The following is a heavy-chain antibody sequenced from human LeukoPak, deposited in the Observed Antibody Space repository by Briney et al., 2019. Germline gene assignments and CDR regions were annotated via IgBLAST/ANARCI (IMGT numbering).Heavy chain of an antibody. V-gene: IGHV5-51*01. CDR1: GYSFTSYW. J-gene: IGHJ5*02. D-gene: IGHD2-2*01. CDR2: TYPGDSDT. CDR3: ARRPRYCSSTSCYDVLGFDP. Sequence: GESLKISCKGSGYSFTSYWLGWVRQMPGKGLEWMGITYPGDSDTRYSPSFQGQVTISADKSISTAYLQWSSLKASDTAMYYCARRPRYCSSTSCYDVLGFDPWGQGTLVTVSS.